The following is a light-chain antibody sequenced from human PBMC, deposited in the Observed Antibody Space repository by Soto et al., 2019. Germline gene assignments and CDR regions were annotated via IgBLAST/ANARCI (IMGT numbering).Light chain of an antibody. V-gene: IGKV1-13*02. CDR3: QQFNSHLGVT. CDR1: QGISSA. CDR2: DAS. Sequence: AIQLTQSTSSLSASVGDRVTITCRASQGISSALAWYQQKPGKAPKLLIYDASSLESGVPSRFSGSGSGTDITLTISILQPEDFATYGGQQFNSHLGVTFDVGTKVAIK. J-gene: IGKJ4*01.